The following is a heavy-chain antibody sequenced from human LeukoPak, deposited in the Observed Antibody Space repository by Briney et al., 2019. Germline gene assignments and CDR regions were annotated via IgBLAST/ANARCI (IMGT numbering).Heavy chain of an antibody. CDR1: GFPFSSYA. CDR3: AKGVAVASPYYFDY. V-gene: IGHV3-23*01. J-gene: IGHJ4*02. Sequence: GGSLRLSCAASGFPFSSYAMSWVRQAPGMGLEWVSPISGSGSSTYYADSVKGRFTISRDNSKNTLYLQMNSLRAEDTAVYYCAKGVAVASPYYFDYWGQGTLVTVSS. CDR2: ISGSGSST. D-gene: IGHD6-19*01.